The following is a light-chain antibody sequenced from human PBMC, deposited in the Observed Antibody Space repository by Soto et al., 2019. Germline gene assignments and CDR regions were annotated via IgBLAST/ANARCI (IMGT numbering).Light chain of an antibody. CDR3: QHYYSTPIT. J-gene: IGKJ5*01. Sequence: DIVMTQSPDSLAVSLGERATINCKSSQSILYSSDNKNYLAWYQQKPGQPPKLLIYWASIRKSGVPDRFSGSGSETDFTLTISSLQAEDVAVYYCQHYYSTPITFGQGTRLEIK. CDR1: QSILYSSDNKNY. CDR2: WAS. V-gene: IGKV4-1*01.